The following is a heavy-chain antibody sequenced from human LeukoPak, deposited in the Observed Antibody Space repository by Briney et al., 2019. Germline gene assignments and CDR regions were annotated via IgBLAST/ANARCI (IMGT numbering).Heavy chain of an antibody. D-gene: IGHD5-18*01. CDR3: ARGVPRIQLWPSAPYYYYMDV. CDR2: ISAYNGNT. V-gene: IGHV1-18*01. Sequence: GASVKVSCKASGYTFTSYGISWVRQAPGQGLEWMVWISAYNGNTNYAQKLQGRVTMTTDTSTSTAYMELRSLRSDDTAVYYCARGVPRIQLWPSAPYYYYMDVWGKGTTVTVSS. J-gene: IGHJ6*03. CDR1: GYTFTSYG.